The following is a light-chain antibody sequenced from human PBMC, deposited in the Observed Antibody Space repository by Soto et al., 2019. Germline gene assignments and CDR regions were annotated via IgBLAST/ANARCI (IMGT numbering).Light chain of an antibody. CDR3: SSYSTSFFYV. Sequence: QSALTQPASLSGSPGQSITISCTGTSSDIGAYDYVSWFQQHPGKAPKLMISEVNNRPSGVSYRFSGSKSGSTASLTISGLRDEDEADYYCSSYSTSFFYVFGTGTKLTVL. CDR1: SSDIGAYDY. J-gene: IGLJ1*01. CDR2: EVN. V-gene: IGLV2-14*01.